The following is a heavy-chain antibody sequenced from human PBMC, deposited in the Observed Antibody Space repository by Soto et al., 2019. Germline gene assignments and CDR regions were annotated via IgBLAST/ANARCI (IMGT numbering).Heavy chain of an antibody. CDR2: IYYSGSP. CDR3: AGRYYYGSGSLPYHRHLYFYY. D-gene: IGHD3-10*01. Sequence: QVQLQASGPGLVKPSQTLSLTCTGSGGSISSGDYYWSWIRKPPGKGLEWMGYIYYSGSPYYNPSRKRRVTISVDTSKNQFSLKQSSVTAADTAVYYCAGRYYYGSGSLPYHRHLYFYYWGQGTLVTVSS. CDR1: GGSISSGDYY. J-gene: IGHJ4*02. V-gene: IGHV4-30-4*01.